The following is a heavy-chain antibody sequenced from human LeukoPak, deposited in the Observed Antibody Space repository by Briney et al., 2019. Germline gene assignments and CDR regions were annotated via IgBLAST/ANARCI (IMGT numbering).Heavy chain of an antibody. D-gene: IGHD3-16*01. V-gene: IGHV4-4*07. CDR2: IHTSGST. CDR3: ARAHLGFDP. J-gene: IGHJ5*02. CDR1: GASISISSYY. Sequence: SETLSLTCSVSGASISISSYYWNWMRQPAGKGLEWIGRIHTSGSTNYNPSLKSGVTMSIDTSKNQFSLELTSVTAADTAVYYCARAHLGFDPWGQGALVTVSS.